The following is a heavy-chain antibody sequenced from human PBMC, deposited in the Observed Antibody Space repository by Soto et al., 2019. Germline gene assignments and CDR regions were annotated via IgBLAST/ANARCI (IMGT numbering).Heavy chain of an antibody. CDR3: ARVFGAAGPFDY. V-gene: IGHV4-34*01. CDR1: GGSFSGYY. Sequence: SETLSLTCAVYGGSFSGYYWSWIRQPPGKGLEWIGEINHSGSTNYNPSLKSRVTISVDTSKNQFSLKLSSVTAADTAVYYCARVFGAAGPFDYWGQGTLVTVSS. CDR2: INHSGST. D-gene: IGHD6-13*01. J-gene: IGHJ4*02.